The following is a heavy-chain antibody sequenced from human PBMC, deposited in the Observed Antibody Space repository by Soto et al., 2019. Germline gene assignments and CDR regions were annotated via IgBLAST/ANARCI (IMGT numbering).Heavy chain of an antibody. CDR1: GYTFTSYG. CDR3: ARDRVLVGSSGWYGYDAFDI. V-gene: IGHV1-18*01. D-gene: IGHD6-19*01. J-gene: IGHJ3*02. CDR2: ISAYNGNT. Sequence: PSVKVSCKASGYTFTSYGISWVRQAPGQGLEWMGWISAYNGNTNYAQKLQGRVTMTTDTSTSTAYMELRSLRSDDSAVYYCARDRVLVGSSGWYGYDAFDIWGQGTMVTVSS.